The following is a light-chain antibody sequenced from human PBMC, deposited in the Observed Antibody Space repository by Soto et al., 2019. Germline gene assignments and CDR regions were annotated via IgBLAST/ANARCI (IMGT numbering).Light chain of an antibody. CDR2: EVS. CDR1: SSDVGGYNY. J-gene: IGLJ1*01. V-gene: IGLV2-14*01. Sequence: QSALTQPASVYGSPGQSITISCTGTSSDVGGYNYVSWYQQHPGKAPKLMIYEVSNRPSGVSNRFSGSKSGNTASLTISGLQAEDEADYYCSSYTSSSTRVFGTGTKLTVL. CDR3: SSYTSSSTRV.